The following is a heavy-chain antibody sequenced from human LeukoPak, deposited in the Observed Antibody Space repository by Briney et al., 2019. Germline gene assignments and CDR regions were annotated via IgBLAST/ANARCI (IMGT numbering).Heavy chain of an antibody. CDR2: ISRSSSYI. CDR3: ALEEASSGYPY. Sequence: PGGSLRLSCAASGFTFSGFSMNWVRQAPGKGLEWVSSISRSSSYIYYADSVKGRFTISRDNSKNTLYLQMNSLRAEDTAVYYCALEEASSGYPYWGQGTLVTVSS. J-gene: IGHJ4*02. D-gene: IGHD3-22*01. CDR1: GFTFSGFS. V-gene: IGHV3-21*01.